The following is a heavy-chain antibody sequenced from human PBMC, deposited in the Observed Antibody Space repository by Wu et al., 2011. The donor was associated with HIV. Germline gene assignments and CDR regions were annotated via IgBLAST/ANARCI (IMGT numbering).Heavy chain of an antibody. V-gene: IGHV1-69*11. D-gene: IGHD3-3*01. J-gene: IGHJ6*03. CDR1: GGTFSTYA. CDR3: ARAYDLWSGRATYYYMAS. CDR2: VIPSWVH. Sequence: QVQLVQSGAEVKKPGSSVKVSCKASGGTFSTYAFSWVRQAPGQGPEWMGRVIPSWVHKLAQKFQGRVTITADESTSTTYLELSSLRSEDTAVYYCARAYDLWSGRATYYYMASGQGPRSASP.